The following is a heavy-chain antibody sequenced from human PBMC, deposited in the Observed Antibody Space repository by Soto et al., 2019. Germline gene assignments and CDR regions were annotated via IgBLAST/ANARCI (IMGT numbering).Heavy chain of an antibody. V-gene: IGHV1-3*01. CDR2: INAGKGNT. Sequence: ASVKVSCKASGYTFTSYAMHWVRQAPGQRLEWMGWINAGKGNTKYSQKFQGRVTITRDTSASTAYMELSSLRSEDTAVYYCARDGRTVVEAGRSVHCYCGMEVWGQGATVTVSS. D-gene: IGHD2-15*01. J-gene: IGHJ6*01. CDR3: ARDGRTVVEAGRSVHCYCGMEV. CDR1: GYTFTSYA.